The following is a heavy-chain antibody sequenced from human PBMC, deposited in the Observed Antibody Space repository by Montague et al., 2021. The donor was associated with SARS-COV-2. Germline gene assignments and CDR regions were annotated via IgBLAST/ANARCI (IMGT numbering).Heavy chain of an antibody. Sequence: SETLSLTCTVSGGSISSSSYYWGWIRQPPGKGLEWIGSIYYSGSTYYNPSLKSRVTISVDTSKNQFSLKLSSVTAADTAVYYCARRGDQLLLEYWFDPWGQGILVTVSS. J-gene: IGHJ5*02. CDR3: ARRGDQLLLEYWFDP. CDR2: IYYSGST. V-gene: IGHV4-39*01. D-gene: IGHD2-2*01. CDR1: GGSISSSSYY.